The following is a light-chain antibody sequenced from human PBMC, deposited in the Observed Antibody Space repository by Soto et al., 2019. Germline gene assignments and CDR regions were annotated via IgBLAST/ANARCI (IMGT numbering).Light chain of an antibody. CDR1: HSISNY. V-gene: IGKV3-11*01. CDR2: DAS. Sequence: EVLLTQSPATLSLSPGERATLSCRASHSISNYLGWYQLKPGQAPRLLIYDASNRATGIPARFSGRGSGTDFTLTISRLEPEDFAVYYCQQYGGSPVTFGQGTRLENK. J-gene: IGKJ5*01. CDR3: QQYGGSPVT.